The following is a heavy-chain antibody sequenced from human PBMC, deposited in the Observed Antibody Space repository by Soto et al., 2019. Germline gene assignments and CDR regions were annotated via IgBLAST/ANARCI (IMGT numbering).Heavy chain of an antibody. D-gene: IGHD6-19*01. J-gene: IGHJ4*02. CDR1: GGTFSXYX. CDR3: ARDGAVAGNINFDY. V-gene: IGHV1-69*13. CDR2: IIPIFGTA. Sequence: VKXXCKASGGTFSXYXXXXVRQAPGXGXEWMGGIIPIFGTANYAQKFQGRVTITRDTSASTAYMELSSLRSEDTAVYYCARDGAVAGNINFDYWGQGTLVTVSS.